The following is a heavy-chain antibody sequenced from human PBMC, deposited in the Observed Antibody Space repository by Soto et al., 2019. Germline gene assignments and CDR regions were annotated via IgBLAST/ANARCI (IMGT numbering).Heavy chain of an antibody. J-gene: IGHJ1*01. CDR1: GFTFSSYG. D-gene: IGHD2-15*01. CDR2: ISYDGSNK. Sequence: QVQLVESGGGVVQPGRSLRLSCAASGFTFSSYGMHWVHQAPGKGLEWVAVISYDGSNKYYADAVKGRFTISRDNSKNTLYLQMNRLRVEDTAVYYCAKSGWFQYIAGGIGNFQLWGQGTLVTVSS. CDR3: AKSGWFQYIAGGIGNFQL. V-gene: IGHV3-30*18.